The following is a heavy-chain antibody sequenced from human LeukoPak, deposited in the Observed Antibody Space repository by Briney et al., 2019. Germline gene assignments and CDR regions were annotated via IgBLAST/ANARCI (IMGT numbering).Heavy chain of an antibody. CDR2: IDPSDSYT. CDR1: GYSITTYS. V-gene: IGHV5-10-1*01. J-gene: IGHJ4*02. CDR3: ARDANVKYLDN. Sequence: GESLKIPCKGSGYSITTYSITWVREMPGKGLEWMGRIDPSDSYTNYRPFFPGHVSISADKSISTAYLQWSSLKASDTAIYYCARDANVKYLDNWGQGTLVTVSS. D-gene: IGHD2/OR15-2a*01.